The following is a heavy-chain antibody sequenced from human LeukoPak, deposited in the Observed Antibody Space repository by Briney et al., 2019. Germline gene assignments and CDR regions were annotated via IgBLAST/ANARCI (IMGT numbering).Heavy chain of an antibody. V-gene: IGHV3-23*01. CDR3: ARRGNDDGFVDY. D-gene: IGHD4/OR15-4a*01. J-gene: IGHJ4*02. Sequence: GGSLRLSFAAPGFSVRSNYMIWVRQAPGKGLEWVSTISGSGLSTFYGDSVKGRFTISRVDSKNSVYLQMNSLRAEDTAMYYCARRGNDDGFVDYWGQGTLVTVSS. CDR1: GFSVRSNY. CDR2: ISGSGLST.